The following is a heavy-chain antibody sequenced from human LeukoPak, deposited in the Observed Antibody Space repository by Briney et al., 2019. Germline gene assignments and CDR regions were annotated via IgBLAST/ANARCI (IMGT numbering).Heavy chain of an antibody. Sequence: KPSETLSLTCTLSGGSISSSSYYWGCIRQPPGKGLECIGSIFYRGNTFYNPSLKSRVTMSVDTSKNHFSLKLTSVTASDAAAYYCARLYNGKRPPDYWGQGTLVTVSS. CDR1: GGSISSSSYY. J-gene: IGHJ4*02. CDR3: ARLYNGKRPPDY. D-gene: IGHD1-14*01. CDR2: IFYRGNT. V-gene: IGHV4-39*01.